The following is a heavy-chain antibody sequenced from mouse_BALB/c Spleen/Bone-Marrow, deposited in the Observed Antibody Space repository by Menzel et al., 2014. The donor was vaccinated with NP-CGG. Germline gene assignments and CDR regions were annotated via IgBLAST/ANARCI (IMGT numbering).Heavy chain of an antibody. D-gene: IGHD1-1*01. Sequence: QVQLQQSGAELMKPGASVKISCKATGYTFSSYWIEWVKQRPGHGLEWIGEILPGSGSTNYNEKFKGKATFTADTSSNTPYMQLSSLTAEDSAVYYCAREDIATIVEMDSWGQATPATVSS. CDR3: AREDIATIVEMDS. CDR2: ILPGSGST. CDR1: GYTFSSYW. J-gene: IGHJ4*01. V-gene: IGHV1-9*01.